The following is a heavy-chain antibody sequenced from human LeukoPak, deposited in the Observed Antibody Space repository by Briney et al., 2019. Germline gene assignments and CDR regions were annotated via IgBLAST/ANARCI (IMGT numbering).Heavy chain of an antibody. J-gene: IGHJ4*02. V-gene: IGHV1-18*01. Sequence: ASVKVSCKASGYTFPSYGISWVRQAPGQGLEWMGWISAYNGNTNYAQKLQGRVTMNTDTSKSTAYMELRSLRSDDTAVYYCARGSVEMATISLDYWGQGTLVTVSS. CDR1: GYTFPSYG. CDR3: ARGSVEMATISLDY. CDR2: ISAYNGNT. D-gene: IGHD5-24*01.